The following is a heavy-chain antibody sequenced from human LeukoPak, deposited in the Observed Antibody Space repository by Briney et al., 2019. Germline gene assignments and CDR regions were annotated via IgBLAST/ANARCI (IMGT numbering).Heavy chain of an antibody. CDR3: ARGTAARNWFDP. Sequence: PSETLSLTCTVSGYSISSGYYWGWIRQPPGKGLEWIGSIYTSGSTTYNPSLQSRVTISLDMSKNQFSLKLNSLTAADTAVYYCARGTAARNWFDPWGQGTLVTVSS. V-gene: IGHV4-38-2*02. D-gene: IGHD3-10*01. CDR2: IYTSGST. CDR1: GYSISSGYY. J-gene: IGHJ5*02.